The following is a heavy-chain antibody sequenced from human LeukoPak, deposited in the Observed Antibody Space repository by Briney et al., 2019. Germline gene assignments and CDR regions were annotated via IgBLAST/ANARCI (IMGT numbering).Heavy chain of an antibody. CDR3: ARFDGGSAPGGHDAFDI. J-gene: IGHJ3*02. V-gene: IGHV1-46*01. CDR1: GYTFTSYY. Sequence: ASVKVSCKASGYTFTSYYMHWVRQAPGQGLEWMGIINPSGGSTSYAQKFQGRVTMTRDTSTSTVYMELSSLRSEDTAVYYCARFDGGSAPGGHDAFDIWGQGTVVTVSS. CDR2: INPSGGST. D-gene: IGHD2-15*01.